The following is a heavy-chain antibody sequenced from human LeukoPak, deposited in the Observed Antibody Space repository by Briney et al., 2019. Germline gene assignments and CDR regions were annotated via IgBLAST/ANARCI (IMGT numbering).Heavy chain of an antibody. CDR1: GDYISSSTYY. CDR2: IYYSGTT. Sequence: PSETLSLTCSVSGDYISSSTYYWGWIRQPPGKGLEWIGTIYYSGTTYYNPALKSRVTISVDTSENQYSLKLSSVTAADTAVYYCARHSATGSYYLFDSWGQGTLVTVSS. CDR3: ARHSATGSYYLFDS. J-gene: IGHJ4*02. D-gene: IGHD3-10*01. V-gene: IGHV4-39*01.